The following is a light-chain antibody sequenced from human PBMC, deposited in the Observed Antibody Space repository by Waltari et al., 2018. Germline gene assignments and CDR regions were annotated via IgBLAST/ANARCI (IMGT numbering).Light chain of an antibody. V-gene: IGLV2-14*03. J-gene: IGLJ1*01. CDR3: SSYTTSNTLV. CDR2: DFS. Sequence: QSALTQPASVSGSPGQSIPNSCTRTRRDVGGYTYVPWYQQHPGKAPKRMIYDFSNRPSVVSNRFSGSKSGNTASLTISGLQAEDEADYYCSSYTTSNTLVFGTGTNVIVL. CDR1: RRDVGGYTY.